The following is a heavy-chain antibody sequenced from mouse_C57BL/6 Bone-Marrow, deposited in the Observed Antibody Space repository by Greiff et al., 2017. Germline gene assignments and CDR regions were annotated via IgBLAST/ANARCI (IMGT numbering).Heavy chain of an antibody. V-gene: IGHV1-82*01. D-gene: IGHD1-1*01. CDR2: IYPGDGDT. J-gene: IGHJ2*01. Sequence: QVQLQQSGPELVKPGASVKISCKASGYAFSSSWMNWVKQRPGKGLEWIGRIYPGDGDTNYNGKFKGKATLTADKSSSTAYMHLSSLTSEDSAVYFCVGGVLRYYFDYWGRGTTLTVSS. CDR3: VGGVLRYYFDY. CDR1: GYAFSSSW.